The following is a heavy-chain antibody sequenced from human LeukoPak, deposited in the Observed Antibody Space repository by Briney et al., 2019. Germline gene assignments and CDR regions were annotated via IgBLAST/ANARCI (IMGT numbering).Heavy chain of an antibody. CDR1: GFTFSSYA. CDR3: AKLSGCSSTSCYSYYYYGMDV. Sequence: PGGSLRLSCAASGFTFSSYAMSWVRQAPGKGLEWVSAISGSGGSTYYADSVKGRFTISRDNSKNTLYPQMNSLRAEDTAVYYCAKLSGCSSTSCYSYYYYGMDVWGQGTTVTVSS. J-gene: IGHJ6*02. CDR2: ISGSGGST. V-gene: IGHV3-23*01. D-gene: IGHD2-2*01.